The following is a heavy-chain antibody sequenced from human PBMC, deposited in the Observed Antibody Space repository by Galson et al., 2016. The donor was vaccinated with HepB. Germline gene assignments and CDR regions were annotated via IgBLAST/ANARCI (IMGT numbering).Heavy chain of an antibody. Sequence: SGAEVKKPGESLKISCKGSGYSFTTYWIGWVRQMPGKGLEWLGIIYPGDSHTPYSPSFQGQVTISADKSVSTAYLQWSSLKAPDTAMYYCARAYFGYFDYWGQGALVTGSS. CDR3: ARAYFGYFDY. D-gene: IGHD2/OR15-2a*01. CDR2: IYPGDSHT. J-gene: IGHJ4*02. V-gene: IGHV5-51*01. CDR1: GYSFTTYW.